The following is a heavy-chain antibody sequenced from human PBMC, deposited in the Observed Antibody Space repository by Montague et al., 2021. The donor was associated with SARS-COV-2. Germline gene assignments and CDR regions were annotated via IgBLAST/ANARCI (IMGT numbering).Heavy chain of an antibody. CDR2: IYYSGST. CDR3: ARAFTDWLRYYGMDV. V-gene: IGHV4-39*01. Sequence: SETLSLTCTVSGGSISSSSSYWGWIRQPPGKGLEWIGSIYYSGSTYYXPSLKSRVTISVDTSKNQFSLKLSSVTAADTAVYYCARAFTDWLRYYGMDVWGQGTTVTVSS. CDR1: GGSISSSSSY. D-gene: IGHD3-9*01. J-gene: IGHJ6*02.